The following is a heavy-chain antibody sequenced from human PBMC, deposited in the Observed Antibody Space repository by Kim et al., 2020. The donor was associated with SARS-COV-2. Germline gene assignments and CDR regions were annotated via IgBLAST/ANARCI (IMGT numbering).Heavy chain of an antibody. CDR3: AKIGYYDSSGYYWNQEYFQH. J-gene: IGHJ1*01. V-gene: IGHV3-48*02. Sequence: GGSLRLSCAASGFTFSRYSMNWVRQAPGKGLEWVSYISSSSTIYYADSVKGRFTISRDNAKNSLYLQMNSLRDEDTAVYYCAKIGYYDSSGYYWNQEYFQHWGQGTLVTVSS. CDR1: GFTFSRYS. D-gene: IGHD3-22*01. CDR2: ISSSSTI.